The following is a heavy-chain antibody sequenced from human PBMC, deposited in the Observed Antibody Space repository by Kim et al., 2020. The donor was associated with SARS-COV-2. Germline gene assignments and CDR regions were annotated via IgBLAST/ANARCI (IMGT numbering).Heavy chain of an antibody. CDR3: ARARRYYDILTGYHDYGMD. J-gene: IGHJ6*01. Sequence: ASVKVSCKASGYTFSSYAMHWVRQAPGQRLEWMGWINADNGNTKYSQRFQGRVTITRDTSASTAYMELSRLRSEDTAGYYCARARRYYDILTGYHDYGMD. D-gene: IGHD3-9*01. CDR2: INADNGNT. V-gene: IGHV1-3*01. CDR1: GYTFSSYA.